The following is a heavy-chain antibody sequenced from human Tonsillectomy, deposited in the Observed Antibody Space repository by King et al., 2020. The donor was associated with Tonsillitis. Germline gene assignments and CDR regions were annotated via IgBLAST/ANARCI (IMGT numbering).Heavy chain of an antibody. J-gene: IGHJ3*02. D-gene: IGHD2-15*01. V-gene: IGHV4-30-4*07. CDR1: GGSISSGGYS. Sequence: VQLQESGPGLVKPSQTLSLTCAVSGGSISSGGYSWSWIRQPPGKGLEWIGYIYYSGSTYYNPSLKSRVTISVDTAKNQFSLKLSSVTAADTAVYYCARHNHCSGCSCYPGSVAIDAFDIWGQGNMVTVSS. CDR3: ARHNHCSGCSCYPGSVAIDAFDI. CDR2: IYYSGST.